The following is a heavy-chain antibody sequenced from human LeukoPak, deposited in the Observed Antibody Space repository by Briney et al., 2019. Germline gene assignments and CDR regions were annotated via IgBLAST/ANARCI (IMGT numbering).Heavy chain of an antibody. CDR3: ARDLGRIAVAGPYYYMDV. D-gene: IGHD6-19*01. Sequence: ASAKVSCKASGYTFTGYYIHWVRQAPGQGLEWMGWINPNNGDTNFAQKFQARVTMTRDTSISTAYMELSRLRSDDTAVYYCARDLGRIAVAGPYYYMDVWGKGTTVTVSS. J-gene: IGHJ6*03. CDR1: GYTFTGYY. V-gene: IGHV1-2*02. CDR2: INPNNGDT.